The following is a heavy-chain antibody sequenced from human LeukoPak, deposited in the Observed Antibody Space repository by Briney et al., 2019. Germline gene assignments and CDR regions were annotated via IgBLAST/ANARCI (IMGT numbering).Heavy chain of an antibody. V-gene: IGHV3-30*18. J-gene: IGHJ4*02. CDR3: AKDLDSSGSHY. Sequence: GGSLRLSCAASGFTFSSDGMHWVRQAPGKGLEWVAVISYDGSNKYYADSVKGRFTISRDNSKNTLYLQMNSLRAEDTAVYYCAKDLDSSGSHYWGQGTLVTVSS. CDR1: GFTFSSDG. D-gene: IGHD3-22*01. CDR2: ISYDGSNK.